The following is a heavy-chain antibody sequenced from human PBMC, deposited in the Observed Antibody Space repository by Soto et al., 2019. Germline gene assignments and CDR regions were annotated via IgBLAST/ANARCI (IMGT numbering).Heavy chain of an antibody. CDR2: ISSSSSYI. Sequence: PGGSLRLSCAASGFTFSSYSMNWVRQAPGKGLEWVSSISSSSSYIYYADSVKGRFTISRDNAKNSLYLQMNSLRAEDTAVYYCARLGITMVRGVPDYRGQGTLVTVSS. D-gene: IGHD3-10*01. CDR3: ARLGITMVRGVPDY. CDR1: GFTFSSYS. J-gene: IGHJ4*02. V-gene: IGHV3-21*01.